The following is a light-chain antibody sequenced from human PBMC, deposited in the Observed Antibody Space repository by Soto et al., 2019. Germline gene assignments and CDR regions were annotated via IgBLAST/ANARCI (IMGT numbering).Light chain of an antibody. Sequence: DVVMTQTPPSLSVAPGQPASISCKSSQSLLHITGETFLFWYLQKPGQSPQLLIYEVSTRVSGVPDRFSGSGSATDFTLEISRVETDDVGIYYCMQSTQLPPTFGQGTRWRV. CDR2: EVS. J-gene: IGKJ5*01. CDR1: QSLLHITGETF. V-gene: IGKV2D-29*02. CDR3: MQSTQLPPT.